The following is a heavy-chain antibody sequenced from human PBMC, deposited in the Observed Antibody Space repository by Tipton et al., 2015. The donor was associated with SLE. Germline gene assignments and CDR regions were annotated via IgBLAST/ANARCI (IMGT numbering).Heavy chain of an antibody. V-gene: IGHV4-4*02. D-gene: IGHD3-10*02. CDR1: GDSISSTYW. CDR3: ARGIVFGESSYYYYYYMDV. J-gene: IGHJ6*03. Sequence: TLSLTCAVSGDSISSTYWWSWVRQPPGKGLEWIGEIYHRGSTNYNPSLKSRVTMSVDKSKNQFSLKLSSVTAADTAVYYCARGIVFGESSYYYYYYMDVWGKGTTVTVSS. CDR2: IYHRGST.